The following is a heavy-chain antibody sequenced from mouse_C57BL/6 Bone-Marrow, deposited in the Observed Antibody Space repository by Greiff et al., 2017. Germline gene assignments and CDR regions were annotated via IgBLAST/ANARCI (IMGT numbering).Heavy chain of an antibody. J-gene: IGHJ1*03. D-gene: IGHD1-1*01. CDR3: TGLYGSTHGYFDV. Sequence: EVQLQQSGTVLARPGASVKMSCKTSGYTFTSYWMHWVKQRPGQGLEWIGAIYPGNSDTSYNQKFKGKAKLTAVTSASTAYMELSSLTTEDSAVYDCTGLYGSTHGYFDVWGTGTTVTVSS. CDR1: GYTFTSYW. CDR2: IYPGNSDT. V-gene: IGHV1-5*01.